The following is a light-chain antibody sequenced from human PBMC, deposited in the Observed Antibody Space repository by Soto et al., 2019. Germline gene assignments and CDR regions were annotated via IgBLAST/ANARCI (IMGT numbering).Light chain of an antibody. V-gene: IGKV4-1*01. CDR1: QSILHSSNNKDF. J-gene: IGKJ4*01. Sequence: DIVMTQSPASLAVSLGERANINCKSSQSILHSSNNKDFLAWYQQRPGQPPKLLIYWASTRESGVPDRFSGSGSGTDFTLTVSSLQAEDVAVYYCQQSYSTPLSFGGGTKVEL. CDR2: WAS. CDR3: QQSYSTPLS.